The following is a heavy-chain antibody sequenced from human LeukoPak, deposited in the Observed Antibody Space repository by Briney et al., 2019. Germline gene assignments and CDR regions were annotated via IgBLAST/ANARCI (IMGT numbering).Heavy chain of an antibody. J-gene: IGHJ5*02. CDR3: ARARSYSGSYYWFDP. V-gene: IGHV1-2*04. CDR1: GYTFTGYY. D-gene: IGHD1-26*01. CDR2: INPNSGGT. Sequence: ASVTVSCTASGYTFTGYYMHWARQAPGQGLEWMGRINPNSGGTNYAQKFQGWVTMTRDTSISTAYMELSRLRSDDTAVYYCARARSYSGSYYWFDPWGQGTLVTVSS.